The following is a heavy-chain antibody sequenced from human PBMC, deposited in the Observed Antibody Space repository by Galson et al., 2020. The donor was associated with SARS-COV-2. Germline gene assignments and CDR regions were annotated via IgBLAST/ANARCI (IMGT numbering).Heavy chain of an antibody. CDR1: GFTFRDHY. CDR2: ISDSGTTI. D-gene: IGHD1-1*01. J-gene: IGHJ5*02. Sequence: GGSLSLSCAASGFTFRDHYMSWIRQAPGKGPEWVSYISDSGTTIYYLDSVKGRFTTSRDNAKNSLFLQMSSLRSEDTAVYYCARGNGYGWFDPWGQGTLVTVSS. CDR3: ARGNGYGWFDP. V-gene: IGHV3-11*01.